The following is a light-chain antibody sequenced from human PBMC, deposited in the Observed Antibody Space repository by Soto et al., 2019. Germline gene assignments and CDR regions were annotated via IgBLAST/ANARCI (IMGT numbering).Light chain of an antibody. CDR1: SSNIGAGYD. J-gene: IGLJ2*01. Sequence: QLVLTQPPSVSGAPGQRVTISCTGSSSNIGAGYDVHWYQQLPGTAPKLLIYGNSNRPSGVPDRFSGSKSGTSASLAITGLQAEDEADYYCQSYDSSLSVVFGAGTTLTVL. V-gene: IGLV1-40*01. CDR2: GNS. CDR3: QSYDSSLSVV.